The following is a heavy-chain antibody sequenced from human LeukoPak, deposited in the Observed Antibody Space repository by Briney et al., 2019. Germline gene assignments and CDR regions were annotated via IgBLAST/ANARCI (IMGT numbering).Heavy chain of an antibody. J-gene: IGHJ4*02. V-gene: IGHV1-18*01. CDR3: ARYALGEYPGGYFDY. CDR1: GYTFTSYG. CDR2: ISAYNGNT. D-gene: IGHD2/OR15-2a*01. Sequence: GASVKVSCKASGYTFTSYGNSWVRQAPGQGLERMGWISAYNGNTNYAQKLQGRVTMTTDTSTSTAYMELRSLRSDDTAVYYCARYALGEYPGGYFDYWGQGTLVTVSS.